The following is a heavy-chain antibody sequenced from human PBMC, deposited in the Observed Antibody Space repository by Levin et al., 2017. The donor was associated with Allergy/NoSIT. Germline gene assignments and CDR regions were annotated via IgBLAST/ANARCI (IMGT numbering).Heavy chain of an antibody. V-gene: IGHV4-39*01. J-gene: IGHJ3*02. D-gene: IGHD6-25*01. CDR2: VYYSGST. CDR1: GGSISTSSYY. Sequence: PSETLSLTCTVSGGSISTSSYYWGWIRQPPGKGLEWIANVYYSGSTHYNPSLKSRVTMSIDTSKNQFSLNLSSVTAADTAVYYCARHSLGSGWVAFDIWGQGTMVTVSS. CDR3: ARHSLGSGWVAFDI.